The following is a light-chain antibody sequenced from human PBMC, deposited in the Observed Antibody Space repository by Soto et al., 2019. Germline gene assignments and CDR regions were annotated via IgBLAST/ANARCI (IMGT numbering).Light chain of an antibody. Sequence: DIVMTQSPLSLPVTPGEPASISCRSSQSLLHSDGYNYLDWYLQKPGQSPQLLIYLGFNRASGVPDRFSGSGSGTDFTLKISRVEAEDVGIYYCMQALHTRTFGQGTKV. CDR1: QSLLHSDGYNY. CDR3: MQALHTRT. CDR2: LGF. J-gene: IGKJ1*01. V-gene: IGKV2-28*01.